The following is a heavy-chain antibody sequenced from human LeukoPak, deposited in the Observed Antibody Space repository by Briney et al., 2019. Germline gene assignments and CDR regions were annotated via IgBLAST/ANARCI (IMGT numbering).Heavy chain of an antibody. CDR2: ISAYNGDT. J-gene: IGHJ6*03. CDR1: GYTFTGYY. CDR3: ARRGGKNYGDYLLYYYYMDV. D-gene: IGHD4-17*01. V-gene: IGHV1-18*04. Sequence: ASVKVSCKASGYTFTGYYMHWVRQAPGQGLEWMGWISAYNGDTHYAQKFQGRVTMTTDTSTSTAYKELRSLRSDDTAMYYCARRGGKNYGDYLLYYYYMDVWGKGTTVTVSS.